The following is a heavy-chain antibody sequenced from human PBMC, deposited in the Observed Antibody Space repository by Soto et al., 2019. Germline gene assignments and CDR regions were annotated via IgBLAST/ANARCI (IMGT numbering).Heavy chain of an antibody. V-gene: IGHV1-18*01. CDR1: GYSFTTYG. CDR2: ISGYNGNT. CDR3: AREGPAPYYYYGMDV. J-gene: IGHJ6*02. Sequence: QVQLVQSRGEVKKPGASVKVSCKTSGYSFTTYGISWVRQAPGQGLEWMGWISGYNGNTNYAQNHQGRVTMTTDTATSTAYMELRSLRSDDTAVYYCAREGPAPYYYYGMDVWCQGSTVTVSS.